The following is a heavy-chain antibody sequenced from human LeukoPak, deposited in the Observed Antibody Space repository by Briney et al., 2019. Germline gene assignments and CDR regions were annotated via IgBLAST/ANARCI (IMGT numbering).Heavy chain of an antibody. J-gene: IGHJ4*02. CDR3: ARATYDSSVHFDY. D-gene: IGHD3-22*01. CDR1: GFTFSSDA. V-gene: IGHV3-23*01. Sequence: PGGSLRLSCAASGFTFSSDAMSWVRQAPGKGLEWVSTISDNGGSTYYADSVKGRFTISRDNSKNTLYLQMNSLRAEDTAVYYCARATYDSSVHFDYWGQGTLVTVSS. CDR2: ISDNGGST.